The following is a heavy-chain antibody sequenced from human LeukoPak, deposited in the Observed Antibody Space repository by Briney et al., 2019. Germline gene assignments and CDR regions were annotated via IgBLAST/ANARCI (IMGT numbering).Heavy chain of an antibody. J-gene: IGHJ4*02. CDR2: ISAYNGNT. D-gene: IGHD3-10*01. CDR3: ATGPLWFGETCFDY. V-gene: IGHV1-18*01. Sequence: EASVKVSCKASGYTFTSYGISWVRQAPGQGLEWMGWISAYNGNTNCAQKLQGRVTMTTDTSTSTAYMELSSLRSEDTAVYYCATGPLWFGETCFDYWGQGTLVTVSS. CDR1: GYTFTSYG.